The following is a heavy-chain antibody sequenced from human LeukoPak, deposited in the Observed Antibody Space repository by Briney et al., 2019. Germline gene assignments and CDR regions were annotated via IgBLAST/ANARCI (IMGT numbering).Heavy chain of an antibody. Sequence: GGSLRLSCVASGFTFSSPAMSWVRQTPGKGLEWVSSITPGGDGTYYAASVKGRFTISRDNSKNTLYLQMDSLRADDTANYYCAKDSPVATWWGQGTLITVSS. CDR2: ITPGGDGT. CDR3: AKDSPVATW. D-gene: IGHD1-26*01. CDR1: GFTFSSPA. V-gene: IGHV3-23*01. J-gene: IGHJ4*02.